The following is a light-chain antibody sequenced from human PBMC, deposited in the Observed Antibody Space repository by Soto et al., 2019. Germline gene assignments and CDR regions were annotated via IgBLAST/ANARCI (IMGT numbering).Light chain of an antibody. CDR3: CSYAGIHVV. V-gene: IGLV2-23*01. CDR2: EGS. CDR1: SSDVGSYNL. Sequence: QSALTQPASVSGSPGQSITISCTGTSSDVGSYNLVSWYQQHPGKAPKLMIYEGSKRPSGVSNRFSGSKSGNTASLTISGLQAEDEADYYCCSYAGIHVVFGGGTTLTVL. J-gene: IGLJ2*01.